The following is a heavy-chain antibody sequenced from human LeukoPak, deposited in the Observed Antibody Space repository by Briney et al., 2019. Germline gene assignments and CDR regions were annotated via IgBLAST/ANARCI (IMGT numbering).Heavy chain of an antibody. CDR1: GFTFSSFG. CDR3: AKAYSILAPYFDY. CDR2: IWFDGKNE. J-gene: IGHJ4*02. Sequence: GGSLRLSCAASGFTFSSFGMHWVRQAPGKGLEWVADIWFDGKNEHFADSVKGRFTISRDNSKNTLYLQMNSLRAEDTAVYYCAKAYSILAPYFDYWGQGTLVTVSS. V-gene: IGHV3-33*06. D-gene: IGHD4-11*01.